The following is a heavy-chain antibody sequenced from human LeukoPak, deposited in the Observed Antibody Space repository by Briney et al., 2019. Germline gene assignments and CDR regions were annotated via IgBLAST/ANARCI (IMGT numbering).Heavy chain of an antibody. CDR2: IYYTGST. J-gene: IGHJ4*02. CDR1: GGSISSSSHF. CDR3: ARQTYSSGWSPFDY. D-gene: IGHD6-19*01. V-gene: IGHV4-39*01. Sequence: SETLSLTCSVSGGSISSSSHFWGWIRQPPGKGLEWIGSIYYTGSTYYNPSLKSRVTISVDTSKNQFSLKLSSVTAADTAVYYCARQTYSSGWSPFDYWGQGTLVTVSS.